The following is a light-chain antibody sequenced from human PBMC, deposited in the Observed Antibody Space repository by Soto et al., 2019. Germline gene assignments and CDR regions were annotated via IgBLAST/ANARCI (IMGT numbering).Light chain of an antibody. J-gene: IGLJ1*01. CDR3: SSYTSTITLIV. V-gene: IGLV2-14*01. Sequence: LTQPASVSGSPGQSITISCTGTSSDIGNYKYVSWYQQHPGKAPKLMIYEVANRPSGVSNRFSGSKSGNTASLTISGLQTEDEADYYCSSYTSTITLIVFGTGTKVTVL. CDR2: EVA. CDR1: SSDIGNYKY.